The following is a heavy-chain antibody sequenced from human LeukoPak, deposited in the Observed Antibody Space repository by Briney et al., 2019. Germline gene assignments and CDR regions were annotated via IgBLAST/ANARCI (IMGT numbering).Heavy chain of an antibody. Sequence: GGSLRLSCAASGFTFSSYGMHWVRQAPGKGLEWVAVIWYDGSNKYYADSVKGRFTISRDNSKNTLYLQMNSLRAEDTAVYYCARDVHGSGSYYFWGQGTLVTVSS. V-gene: IGHV3-33*01. CDR2: IWYDGSNK. J-gene: IGHJ4*02. CDR1: GFTFSSYG. CDR3: ARDVHGSGSYYF. D-gene: IGHD3-10*01.